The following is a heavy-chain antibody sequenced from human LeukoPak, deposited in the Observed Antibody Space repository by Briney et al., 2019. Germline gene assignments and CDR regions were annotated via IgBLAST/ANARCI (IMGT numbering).Heavy chain of an antibody. D-gene: IGHD5-24*01. CDR1: GGSFSGYY. Sequence: ETLSLTCAVYGGSFSGYYWSWIRQPPGKGLVWVSRINSDGSSTSYADSVKGRFTISRDNAKNTLYLQMNSLRAEDTAVYYCARDPRDGYNDYWGQGTLVTVSS. CDR3: ARDPRDGYNDY. J-gene: IGHJ4*02. V-gene: IGHV3-74*01. CDR2: INSDGSST.